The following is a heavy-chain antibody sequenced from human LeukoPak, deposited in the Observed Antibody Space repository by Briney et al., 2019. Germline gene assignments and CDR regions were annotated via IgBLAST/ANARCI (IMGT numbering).Heavy chain of an antibody. J-gene: IGHJ4*02. V-gene: IGHV3-23*01. D-gene: IGHD6-13*01. CDR1: GFTFSSYA. CDR2: ISGSGGST. CDR3: ARVFRAAADFDY. Sequence: GGSLRLSCAASGFTFSSYAMSWVRQAPGKGLEWVSAISGSGGSTYYADSVKGRFTISRDNAKNSLYLQMNSLRAEDTAVYYCARVFRAAADFDYWGQGTLVTVSS.